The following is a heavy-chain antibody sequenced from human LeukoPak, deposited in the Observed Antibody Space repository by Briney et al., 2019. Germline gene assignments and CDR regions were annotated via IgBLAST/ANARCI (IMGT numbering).Heavy chain of an antibody. CDR3: ARRLSIVGATYYYYYYMDV. CDR1: GYTFTSYD. V-gene: IGHV1-8*01. D-gene: IGHD1-26*01. CDR2: MNPNSGNT. J-gene: IGHJ6*03. Sequence: GASVKVSCKASGYTFTSYDINWVRQATGQGLEWMGWMNPNSGNTGYAQKFQGRVTMTRSTSISTAYMELSSLRSEDTAVYYCARRLSIVGATYYYYYYMDVWGKGTTVTVSS.